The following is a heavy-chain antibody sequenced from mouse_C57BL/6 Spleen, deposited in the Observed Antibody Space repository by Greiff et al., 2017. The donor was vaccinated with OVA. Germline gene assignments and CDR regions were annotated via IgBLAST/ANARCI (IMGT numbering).Heavy chain of an antibody. J-gene: IGHJ4*01. CDR2: IYPGSGST. CDR3: ARRGYAMDY. Sequence: VQLQQSGAELVKPGASVKMSCKASGYTFTSYWITWVKQRPGQGLEWIGDIYPGSGSTNYNEKFKSKATMTVDTSSSTAYMQLSSLTSEDSAVYYCARRGYAMDYWGQGTSVTVSS. V-gene: IGHV1-55*01. CDR1: GYTFTSYW.